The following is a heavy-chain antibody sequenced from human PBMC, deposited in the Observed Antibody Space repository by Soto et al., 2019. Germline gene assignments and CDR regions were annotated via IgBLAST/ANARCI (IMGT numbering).Heavy chain of an antibody. J-gene: IGHJ6*02. CDR3: VDRGSAHGDYYYDGMDV. Sequence: QVQLQPSGPGLVKPSQTLSLTCAISGDRVSSNSAAWNWLRQFALRGLEWLRRTYYRSKMYNDYAVSVKSRIANSPDTSNNQFSLQLNSVTPEDMAVYYCVDRGSAHGDYYYDGMDVWGQGTTVAVS. V-gene: IGHV6-1*01. CDR1: GDRVSSNSAA. D-gene: IGHD3-22*01. CDR2: TYYRSKMYN.